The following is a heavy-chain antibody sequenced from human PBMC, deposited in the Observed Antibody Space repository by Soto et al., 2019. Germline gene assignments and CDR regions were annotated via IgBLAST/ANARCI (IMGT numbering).Heavy chain of an antibody. CDR1: GFSLSTSGVG. J-gene: IGHJ6*02. D-gene: IGHD3-3*01. CDR2: IYWDDDK. V-gene: IGHV2-5*02. Sequence: QITLKESGPTLVKPTQTLTLTCTFSGFSLSTSGVGVGWIRQPPGKALEWLALIYWDDDKRYSPSLKSRLTITKDTSKNQVVLTMTNMDPVDTATYYCAHSRRITIFGVVPTSYYYGMDVWGQGTTVTVSS. CDR3: AHSRRITIFGVVPTSYYYGMDV.